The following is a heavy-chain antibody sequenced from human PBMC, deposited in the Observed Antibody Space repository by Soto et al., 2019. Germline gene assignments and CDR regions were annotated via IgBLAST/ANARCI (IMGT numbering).Heavy chain of an antibody. CDR2: IYPGDSDT. Sequence: GESLKIPWKGSGYSFTSYWSGWVRQMPGKGLEWMGIIYPGDSDTRYSPSFQGQVTISADKSISTAYLQWSSLKASDTAMYYCARPGVAAGSHPGNSGMDVWGQGTTVTV. D-gene: IGHD6-13*01. CDR3: ARPGVAAGSHPGNSGMDV. CDR1: GYSFTSYW. J-gene: IGHJ6*02. V-gene: IGHV5-51*01.